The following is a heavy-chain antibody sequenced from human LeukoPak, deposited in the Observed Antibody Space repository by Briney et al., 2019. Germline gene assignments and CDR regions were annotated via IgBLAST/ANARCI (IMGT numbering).Heavy chain of an antibody. CDR1: GYTFTSLG. D-gene: IGHD3-10*01. CDR2: ASTYNGNT. V-gene: IGHV1-18*01. Sequence: EASVKVSCKTSGYTFTSLGINWVRQVPGQGLEWMGWASTYNGNTNYAQKFKGRVTLTTDTSTSTAYMELRSLRDDDTAFYFCARDHYYGSGTHSPWGQGTLVTVSS. CDR3: ARDHYYGSGTHSP. J-gene: IGHJ5*02.